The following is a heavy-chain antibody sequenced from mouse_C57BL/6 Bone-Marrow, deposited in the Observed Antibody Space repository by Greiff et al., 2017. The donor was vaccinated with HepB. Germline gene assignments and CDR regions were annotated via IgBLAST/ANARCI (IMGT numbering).Heavy chain of an antibody. CDR2: IWSGGST. J-gene: IGHJ2*01. Sequence: VKLKQSGPGLVQPSQSLSITCTVSGFSLTSYGVHWVRQPPGKGLEWLGVIWSGGSTDYNAAFISRLSISKDNSKSQVFFKMNSLQADDTAIYYCAKNGYGDYDGYYFDYWGQGTTLTVSS. D-gene: IGHD2-4*01. V-gene: IGHV2-4*01. CDR3: AKNGYGDYDGYYFDY. CDR1: GFSLTSYG.